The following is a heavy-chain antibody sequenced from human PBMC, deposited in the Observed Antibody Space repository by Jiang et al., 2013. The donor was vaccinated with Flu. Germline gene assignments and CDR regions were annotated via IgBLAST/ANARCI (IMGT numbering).Heavy chain of an antibody. J-gene: IGHJ4*02. CDR2: NPNSGGT. CDR3: ARGLTEYSSSWDEANFDY. Sequence: NPNSGGTNYAQKFQGRVTMTRDTSISTAYMELSRLRSDDTAVYYCARGLTEYSSSWDEANFDYWGQGTLVTVSS. V-gene: IGHV1-2*02. D-gene: IGHD6-6*01.